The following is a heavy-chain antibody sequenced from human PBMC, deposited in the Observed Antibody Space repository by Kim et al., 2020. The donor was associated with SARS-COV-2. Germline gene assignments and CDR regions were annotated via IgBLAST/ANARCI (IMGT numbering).Heavy chain of an antibody. CDR1: GFTFSDYY. CDR3: ARVPRGAAAGTTYYDY. D-gene: IGHD6-13*01. Sequence: GGSLRLSCAASGFTFSDYYMSWIRQAPGKGLEWVSYISSSSSYTNYADSVKGRFTISRDNAKNSLYLQMNSLRAEDTAVYYCARVPRGAAAGTTYYDYCGQGTLVTVSS. V-gene: IGHV3-11*05. J-gene: IGHJ4*02. CDR2: ISSSSSYT.